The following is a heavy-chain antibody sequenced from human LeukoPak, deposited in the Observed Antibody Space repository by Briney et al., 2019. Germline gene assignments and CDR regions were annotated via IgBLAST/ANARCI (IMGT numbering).Heavy chain of an antibody. V-gene: IGHV7-4-1*02. CDR1: GYTFSSFA. J-gene: IGHJ5*02. CDR3: ARGYYDFWSGYRNWFDP. Sequence: ASVKVSCKASGYTFSSFAMNWVRQAPGQGLEWMGWINTNTGNPTYAQGFTGRFVYSLDTSVSTAYLQISSLKAEDTAVYYCARGYYDFWSGYRNWFDPWGQGTLVTVSS. D-gene: IGHD3-3*01. CDR2: INTNTGNP.